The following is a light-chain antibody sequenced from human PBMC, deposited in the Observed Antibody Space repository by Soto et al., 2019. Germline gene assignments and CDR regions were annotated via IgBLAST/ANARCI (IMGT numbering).Light chain of an antibody. CDR3: QQRSNRLT. Sequence: EIVLTQSPATLSWSPGERSTLSCRASQSVSSYLAWYQQKPGQAPRLLIYEASSRATGIPARFSGSGSGTDFTLTISSLEPEDFAVYYCQQRSNRLTFGGGTKVDIK. J-gene: IGKJ4*01. CDR2: EAS. CDR1: QSVSSY. V-gene: IGKV3-11*01.